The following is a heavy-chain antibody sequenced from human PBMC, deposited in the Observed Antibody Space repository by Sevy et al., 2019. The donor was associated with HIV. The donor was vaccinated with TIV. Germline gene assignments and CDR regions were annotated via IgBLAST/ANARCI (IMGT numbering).Heavy chain of an antibody. CDR2: VRWNSGSM. Sequence: GGSLRLSCAGSGFTFGNYAMYWVRQSPEKGLEWVSGVRWNSGSMSYADAVEGRFTISRDNAKNHLHLEMNSLRPEDTALYYCAKGVSGGNSGAAFDYWGQGTRVTVSS. CDR1: GFTFGNYA. D-gene: IGHD2-15*01. V-gene: IGHV3-9*01. J-gene: IGHJ4*02. CDR3: AKGVSGGNSGAAFDY.